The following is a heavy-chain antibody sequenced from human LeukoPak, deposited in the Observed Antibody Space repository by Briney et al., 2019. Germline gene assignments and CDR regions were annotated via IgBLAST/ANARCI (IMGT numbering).Heavy chain of an antibody. J-gene: IGHJ3*02. CDR2: IYPGESDT. CDR3: ARALPGGIAALGLAFDI. V-gene: IGHV5-51*01. Sequence: GESLKISCKGSGYSFTTYWIGWVRQMPGKGLELLGVIYPGESDTRYSPPFQGQVTISADRSISTAYLQWSSLKASDTAMYYCARALPGGIAALGLAFDIWGQGTMVTVSS. D-gene: IGHD6-13*01. CDR1: GYSFTTYW.